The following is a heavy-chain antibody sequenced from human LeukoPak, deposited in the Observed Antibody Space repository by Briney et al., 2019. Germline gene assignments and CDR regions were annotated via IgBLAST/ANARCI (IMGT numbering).Heavy chain of an antibody. V-gene: IGHV3-23*01. J-gene: IGHJ4*02. CDR2: ISGNDDGT. CDR3: AKRGPIYSASPGNYFDY. Sequence: GGSLRLSCTASGFTFSTCGMTWVRQAPGKGLEWVSSISGNDDGTYYADSVKGRFTISRDNSKNTLCLQMNSLRAEDTAIYYCAKRGPIYSASPGNYFDYWGQGTLVTVSS. CDR1: GFTFSTCG. D-gene: IGHD3-10*01.